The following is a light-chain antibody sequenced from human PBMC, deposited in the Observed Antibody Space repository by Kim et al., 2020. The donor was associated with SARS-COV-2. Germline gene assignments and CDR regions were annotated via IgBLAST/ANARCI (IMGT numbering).Light chain of an antibody. CDR1: SSDVGGYNY. CDR3: SSYTSSSFYV. CDR2: DVS. V-gene: IGLV2-14*04. J-gene: IGLJ1*01. Sequence: GQSITISCTGTSSDVGGYNYVSWYQQHPGKAPKLMIYDVSKRPSGVSNRFSGSKSGNTASLTISGLQAEDEADYYCSSYTSSSFYVFGTGTKVTVL.